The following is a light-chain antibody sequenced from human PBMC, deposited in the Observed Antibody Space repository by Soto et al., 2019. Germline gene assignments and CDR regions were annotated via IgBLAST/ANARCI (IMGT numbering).Light chain of an antibody. Sequence: QSALTQPRSVSGSPGQSVTISCTGTSSDVGGYNYVSWYQQHPGKAPKLMIYDVSKRPSGVPDRFSGSKSGNTASLTIGGLQAEEEADYYCCSHAVSYRVFGGGTKLTVL. CDR1: SSDVGGYNY. V-gene: IGLV2-11*01. CDR2: DVS. CDR3: CSHAVSYRV. J-gene: IGLJ3*02.